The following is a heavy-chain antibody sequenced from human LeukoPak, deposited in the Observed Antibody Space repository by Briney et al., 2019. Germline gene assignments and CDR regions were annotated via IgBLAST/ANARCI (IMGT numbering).Heavy chain of an antibody. CDR1: GFAFSSYS. CDR2: ISYSGNGI. Sequence: GGSLRLSCAASGFAFSSYSMNWVRQAPGKGLEWVSYISYSGNGIYCADSVKGRFTISRDNAKNSLFLQMNSLRAEDTAVYYCVKDFGYYDTSGKGWFDFWGQGTLVTVSS. J-gene: IGHJ5*01. CDR3: VKDFGYYDTSGKGWFDF. V-gene: IGHV3-48*04. D-gene: IGHD3-22*01.